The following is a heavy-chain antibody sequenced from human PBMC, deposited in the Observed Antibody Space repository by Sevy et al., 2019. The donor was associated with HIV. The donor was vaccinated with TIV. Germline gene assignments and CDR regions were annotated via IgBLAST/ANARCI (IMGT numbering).Heavy chain of an antibody. Sequence: GESRKISCKGSGYSFTSYWIGWVRQMPGKGLEWMGIIYPGDSDTRYSPSFQGQVTISADKSISTAYLQWSSLKASDTAMYYCARNYYDSSGYYPEYFQHWGQGTLVTVSS. CDR3: ARNYYDSSGYYPEYFQH. J-gene: IGHJ1*01. CDR2: IYPGDSDT. D-gene: IGHD3-22*01. CDR1: GYSFTSYW. V-gene: IGHV5-51*01.